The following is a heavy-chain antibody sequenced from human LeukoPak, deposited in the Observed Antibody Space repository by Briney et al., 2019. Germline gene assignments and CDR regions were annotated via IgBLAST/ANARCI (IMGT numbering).Heavy chain of an antibody. Sequence: GGSLRLSCAASGFTVSSNYMSWVRQAPGKGLEWVSAIYSGGSTYYADSVKGRLTISRDNSKDTLYLQMNSLRAEDTAVYYCARGVGSWYAVGAFYIWGQGTMGTLSS. D-gene: IGHD2-2*01. CDR1: GFTVSSNY. V-gene: IGHV3-53*01. CDR3: ARGVGSWYAVGAFYI. CDR2: IYSGGST. J-gene: IGHJ3*02.